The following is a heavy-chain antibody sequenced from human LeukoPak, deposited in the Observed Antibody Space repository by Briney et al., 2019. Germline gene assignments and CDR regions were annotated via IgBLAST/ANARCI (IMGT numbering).Heavy chain of an antibody. Sequence: ASVKVSCKASGYTFTGYYMHWVRQAPGQGLEWMGWINPSSGGTNYAQKFQGRVTMTRDTSISIAYMELSRLRSDDTAVYYCARDSYTYRYEPKGFDPWGQGTLVTVSS. CDR3: ARDSYTYRYEPKGFDP. CDR2: INPSSGGT. D-gene: IGHD3-16*02. V-gene: IGHV1-2*02. J-gene: IGHJ5*02. CDR1: GYTFTGYY.